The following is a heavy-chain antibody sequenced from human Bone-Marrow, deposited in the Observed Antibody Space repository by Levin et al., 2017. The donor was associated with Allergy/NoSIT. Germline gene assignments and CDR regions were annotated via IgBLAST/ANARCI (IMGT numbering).Heavy chain of an antibody. V-gene: IGHV3-23*01. Sequence: GGSLRLSCAASGFTFDTFDSYGMSWVRQAPGMGLEWVSTLSGSGDSTYYADSVKGRFTVSRDNSKNTVYLQMSSLRAEDTAVYFCVKDTWGGGDYVDEPDLSDDDHEGWWGQGSLVTVSS. CDR2: LSGSGDST. J-gene: IGHJ4*02. CDR1: GFTFDTFDSYG. D-gene: IGHD4-17*01. CDR3: VKDTWGGGDYVDEPDLSDDDHEGW.